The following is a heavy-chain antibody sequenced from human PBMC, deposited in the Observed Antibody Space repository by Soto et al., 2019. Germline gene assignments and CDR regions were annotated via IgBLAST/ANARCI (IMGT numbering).Heavy chain of an antibody. CDR2: IYHSGST. CDR1: GGSISSSNW. CDR3: AREGGRYYGSGSYPSWFDP. V-gene: IGHV4-4*02. D-gene: IGHD3-10*01. Sequence: QVQLQESGPGLVKPSGTLSLTCAVSGGSISSSNWWSWVRQPPGKGLEWIGEIYHSGSTNYNPSLKSRVTISVDKSKNQFALKLSSVTAADTAVYYCAREGGRYYGSGSYPSWFDPWGQGTLVTVSS. J-gene: IGHJ5*02.